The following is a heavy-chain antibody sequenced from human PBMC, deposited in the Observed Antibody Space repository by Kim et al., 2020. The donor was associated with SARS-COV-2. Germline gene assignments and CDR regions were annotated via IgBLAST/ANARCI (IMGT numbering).Heavy chain of an antibody. V-gene: IGHV1-2*05. D-gene: IGHD7-27*01. Sequence: ASVKVSCKASGYIFKEFFIYWVRQAPGQGPECMGRINPNSGDTKYAQKFQGRVTMTRDTSITTVYMELNRLTSDDTRVYYCARVSPDSGDFDLWGQGTLVTVSS. CDR2: INPNSGDT. J-gene: IGHJ4*02. CDR3: ARVSPDSGDFDL. CDR1: GYIFKEFF.